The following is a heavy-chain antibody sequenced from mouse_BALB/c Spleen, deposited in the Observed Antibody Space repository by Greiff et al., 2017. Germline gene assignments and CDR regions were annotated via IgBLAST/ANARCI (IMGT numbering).Heavy chain of an antibody. CDR3: ARDVGWYAMDY. Sequence: VKLVQSGGGLVQPGGSLRLSCATSGFTFSDFYMECVRQPPVKRLEWIAASRNKANDYTTEYSASVKGRLLVSRDTSQSILYLQMNALSAEDTAIYYCARDVGWYAMDYWGQGTSVTVSS. CDR2: SRNKANDYTT. D-gene: IGHD3-3*01. V-gene: IGHV7-1*02. J-gene: IGHJ4*01. CDR1: GFTFSDFY.